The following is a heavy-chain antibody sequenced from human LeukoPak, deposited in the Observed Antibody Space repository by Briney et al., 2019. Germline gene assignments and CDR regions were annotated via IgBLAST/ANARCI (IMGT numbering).Heavy chain of an antibody. CDR3: ARIYYDSSGYLYPYFDY. CDR1: GGSISSSSYY. D-gene: IGHD3-22*01. J-gene: IGHJ4*02. CDR2: IYYSGST. Sequence: SETLSLTCTVSGGSISSSSYYWGWIRQPPGKGLEWIGSIYYSGSTYYNPSLKSRVTISVDTSKNQFSLKLSSVTAAGTAVYYCARIYYDSSGYLYPYFDYWGQGTLVTVSS. V-gene: IGHV4-39*01.